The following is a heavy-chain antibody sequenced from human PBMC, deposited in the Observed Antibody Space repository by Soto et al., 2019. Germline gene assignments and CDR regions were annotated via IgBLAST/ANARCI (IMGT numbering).Heavy chain of an antibody. J-gene: IGHJ4*02. D-gene: IGHD3-22*01. CDR3: ASDDYESRGSCSDY. CDR1: GFIFSNYE. Sequence: GGSLRLSCAASGFIFSNYEMNWVRQAPGKGLEWVSFISTSSSTIYDADSVKGRFTISRDNAKNSLYLQMNSLRAEDTAVSYCASDDYESRGSCSDYWGQGTLVTVSS. CDR2: ISTSSSTI. V-gene: IGHV3-48*03.